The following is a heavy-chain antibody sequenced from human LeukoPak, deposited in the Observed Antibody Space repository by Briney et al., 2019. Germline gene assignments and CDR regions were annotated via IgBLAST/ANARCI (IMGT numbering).Heavy chain of an antibody. V-gene: IGHV1-2*06. CDR3: AVNSGSYSLLWEYLYYFDY. Sequence: ASVKVSCKASGYTFTGHYMHWVRQAPGQGLEWMGRINPNSGGTNYAQKFQGRVTMTRDTSISTAYMELSRLRSDDTAVYYCAVNSGSYSLLWEYLYYFDYWGQGTLVTVSS. CDR2: INPNSGGT. J-gene: IGHJ4*02. CDR1: GYTFTGHY. D-gene: IGHD1-26*01.